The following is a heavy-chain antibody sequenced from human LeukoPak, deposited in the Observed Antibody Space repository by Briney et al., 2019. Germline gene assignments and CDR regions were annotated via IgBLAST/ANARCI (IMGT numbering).Heavy chain of an antibody. CDR3: ARAYKGTTSLNYYYYMDV. J-gene: IGHJ6*03. CDR2: IYTSGST. V-gene: IGHV4-61*02. Sequence: PSETLSFTCTVSGGSISSGSYYWSWIRQPAGKGLEWIGRIYTSGSTNYNPSLKSRVTMSLDTSNNQFSLKLSSVTAADTAVYYCARAYKGTTSLNYYYYMDVWGKGTTVTVSS. D-gene: IGHD2-2*01. CDR1: GGSISSGSYY.